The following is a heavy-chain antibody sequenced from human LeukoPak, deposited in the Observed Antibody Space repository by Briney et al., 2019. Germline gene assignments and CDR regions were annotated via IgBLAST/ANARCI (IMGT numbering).Heavy chain of an antibody. Sequence: PSETLSLTCTVSGYSISSGYYWGWIRQPPGKGLEWIGSIYHSGSTNYNPSLKSRVTMSVDTSKNQFSLKLSSVTAADTAVYYCARGLDGYRVGIFDYWGQGTLVTVSS. V-gene: IGHV4-38-2*02. CDR3: ARGLDGYRVGIFDY. CDR1: GYSISSGYY. CDR2: IYHSGST. J-gene: IGHJ4*02. D-gene: IGHD5-24*01.